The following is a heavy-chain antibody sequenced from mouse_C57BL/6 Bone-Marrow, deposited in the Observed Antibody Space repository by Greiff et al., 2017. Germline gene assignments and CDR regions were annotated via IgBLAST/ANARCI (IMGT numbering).Heavy chain of an antibody. CDR1: GFTFSSYG. V-gene: IGHV5-6*02. D-gene: IGHD2-3*01. CDR3: ARHEGMVTTFDY. J-gene: IGHJ2*01. CDR2: ISSGGSYT. Sequence: EVKVEESGGDLVQPGGSLKLSCAASGFTFSSYGMSLVRQTPDKRLEWVATISSGGSYTYYPDSVKGRFTISRDNAKNTLYLQMSSLKSEDTAMYYCARHEGMVTTFDYWGQGTTLTVSS.